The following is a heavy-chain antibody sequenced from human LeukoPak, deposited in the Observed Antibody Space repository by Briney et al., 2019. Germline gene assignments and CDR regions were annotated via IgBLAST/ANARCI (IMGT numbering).Heavy chain of an antibody. CDR3: ASLLGYCSSTSCYGAFDI. D-gene: IGHD2-2*01. Sequence: PGGSLRLSCAASGFIFNTYGMNWVRQAPGKGLEWVSYISGSSGTIYYTDSVKGRFTISRDNAKNSLYLQMNSLRAEDTAVYYCASLLGYCSSTSCYGAFDIWGQGTMVTVSS. CDR1: GFIFNTYG. CDR2: ISGSSGTI. V-gene: IGHV3-48*01. J-gene: IGHJ3*02.